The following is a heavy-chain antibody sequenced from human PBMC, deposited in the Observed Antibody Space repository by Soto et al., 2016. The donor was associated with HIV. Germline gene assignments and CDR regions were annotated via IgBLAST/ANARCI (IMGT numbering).Heavy chain of an antibody. CDR1: GFTFSSYA. Sequence: EVQLLESGGGLVQPGGSLRLSCAASGFTFSSYAMSWVRQAPGKGLEWVSAISGSGGSTYYADSVKGQFTISRDNSKNTLYLQMNSLRAEDTAVYYCATTPDDYGDQRGVGDYWGQGTLVTVSS. D-gene: IGHD4-17*01. CDR2: ISGSGGST. V-gene: IGHV3-23*01. J-gene: IGHJ4*02. CDR3: ATTPDDYGDQRGVGDY.